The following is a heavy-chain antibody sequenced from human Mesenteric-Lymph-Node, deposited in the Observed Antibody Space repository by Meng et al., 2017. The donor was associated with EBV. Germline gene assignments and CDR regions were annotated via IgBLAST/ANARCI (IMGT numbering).Heavy chain of an antibody. V-gene: IGHV4-61*01. CDR2: IHYSGST. D-gene: IGHD1-1*01. Sequence: VHWQGSGPGLGKPSGTLPLTCTVSGGSVTSGSYYWNWIRQPPGKRLEWIGYIHYSGSTNYNPSLKSQITISVDTSKNQLSLRVSHVTAADTAVYYCARGRRGVQYFDFWGQGALVTVSS. CDR3: ARGRRGVQYFDF. CDR1: GGSVTSGSYY. J-gene: IGHJ4*02.